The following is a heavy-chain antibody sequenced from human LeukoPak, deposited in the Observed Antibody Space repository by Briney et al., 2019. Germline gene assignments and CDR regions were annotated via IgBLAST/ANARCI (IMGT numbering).Heavy chain of an antibody. CDR1: GGSISSYY. V-gene: IGHV4-59*01. CDR2: IYYSGST. J-gene: IGHJ6*02. D-gene: IGHD6-19*01. Sequence: KPPETLSPTCTVSGGSISSYYWSWIRQPPGKGLEWIGYIYYSGSTNYNPSLKSRVTISVDTSKNQFSLKLSSVTAADTAVYYCARDFVAVAGAGDYYYGMDVWGQGTTVTVSS. CDR3: ARDFVAVAGAGDYYYGMDV.